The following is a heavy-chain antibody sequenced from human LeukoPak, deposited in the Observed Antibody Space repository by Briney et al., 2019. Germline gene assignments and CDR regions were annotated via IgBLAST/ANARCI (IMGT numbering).Heavy chain of an antibody. J-gene: IGHJ4*02. CDR2: ISTTGDRI. CDR3: ARDTKDY. CDR1: GFTFDDYA. Sequence: GGSLRLSCAASGFTFDDYAMSWVRQAPGKGLEWISYISTTGDRIQYADSVKGRFTISRDNAKNSLYLQMNSMRAEDTAVYYCARDTKDYWGQGTLVTVSS. V-gene: IGHV3-48*03. D-gene: IGHD2-8*01.